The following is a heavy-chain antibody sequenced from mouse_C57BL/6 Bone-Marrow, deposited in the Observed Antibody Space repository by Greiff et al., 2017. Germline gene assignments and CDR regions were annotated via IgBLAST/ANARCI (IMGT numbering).Heavy chain of an antibody. D-gene: IGHD1-1*01. V-gene: IGHV1-59*01. CDR3: ARAFSTVVAVDY. Sequence: VQLQQPGAELVRPGTSVKLSCKASGYTFTSYWMHWVKQRPGQGLEWIGVIDPSDSYTNYNQKFKGKATLTVDTSSSTAYMQLSSLTSEDSAVYYCARAFSTVVAVDYWGQGTTLTGST. J-gene: IGHJ2*01. CDR1: GYTFTSYW. CDR2: IDPSDSYT.